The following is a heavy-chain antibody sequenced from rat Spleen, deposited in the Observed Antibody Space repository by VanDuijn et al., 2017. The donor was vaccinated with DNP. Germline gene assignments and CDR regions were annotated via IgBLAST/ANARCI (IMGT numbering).Heavy chain of an antibody. CDR1: GFSFSDYY. J-gene: IGHJ2*01. CDR3: ARHFLPLRVWDS. CDR2: ISYDGGT. D-gene: IGHD1-4*01. Sequence: EVQLVESGGGLVQPGRSLKLSCAASGFSFSDYYMAWVRQAPTKGLEWVANISYDGGTYYGDSVRGRFTSSRDTAKSTLYLQMNSLRSEDMATYYFARHFLPLRVWDSWGQGVMVTVSS. V-gene: IGHV5-22*01.